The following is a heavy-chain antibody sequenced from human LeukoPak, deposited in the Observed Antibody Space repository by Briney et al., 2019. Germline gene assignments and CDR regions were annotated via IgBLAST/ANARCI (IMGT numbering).Heavy chain of an antibody. CDR1: GFTFSSYG. V-gene: IGHV3-33*01. J-gene: IGHJ4*02. Sequence: QPGGSLRLSCAASGFTFSSYGMHWVRQAPGKGLEWVAVIWYDGSNKYYADSVKGRFTISRDNSKNTLYLQMNSLRAEDTAVYYCARGNGYSKGLCLGYWGQGTLVTVSS. CDR2: IWYDGSNK. D-gene: IGHD6-13*01. CDR3: ARGNGYSKGLCLGY.